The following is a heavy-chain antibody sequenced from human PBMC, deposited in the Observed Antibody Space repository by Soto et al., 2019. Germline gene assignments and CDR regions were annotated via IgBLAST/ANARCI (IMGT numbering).Heavy chain of an antibody. J-gene: IGHJ4*02. Sequence: SETLSLTCPVSGGSISSYYWSWIRQPPGKGLEWIGYIYYSGSTNYNPSLKSRVTISVDTSKNQFSLKLSSVTAADTAVYYCARSQVEMATIFDYWGQGTLVTVSS. CDR1: GGSISSYY. D-gene: IGHD5-12*01. CDR2: IYYSGST. CDR3: ARSQVEMATIFDY. V-gene: IGHV4-59*08.